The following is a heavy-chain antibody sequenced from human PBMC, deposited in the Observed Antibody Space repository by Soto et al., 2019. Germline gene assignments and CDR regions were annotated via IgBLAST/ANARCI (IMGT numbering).Heavy chain of an antibody. V-gene: IGHV4-30-2*01. Sequence: QLQLQESGSGLVKPSQTLSLTCAVSGGSISSGGYSWSWIRQPPGKGLEWIGYIYHGVSTYYNPSLTSRVTISVDRSKNQFSLKLSSVTAADTAVYYCAGGIAARPLGYWGQGTLVTVSS. CDR1: GGSISSGGYS. J-gene: IGHJ4*02. D-gene: IGHD6-6*01. CDR2: IYHGVST. CDR3: AGGIAARPLGY.